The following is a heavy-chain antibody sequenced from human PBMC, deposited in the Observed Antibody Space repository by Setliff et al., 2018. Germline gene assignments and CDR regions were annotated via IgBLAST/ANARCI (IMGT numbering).Heavy chain of an antibody. CDR2: FDHSGTT. Sequence: LSLTCTVYGASFSNYYWGWVRQPPEERLEWIAEFDHSGTTKYNPSLMGRVTISVDTSKNQLSLRLSSVTAADTAVYYFRLAHCSKNCEEALDYWSQGTLVTVSS. V-gene: IGHV4-34*01. CDR3: RLAHCSKNCEEALDY. D-gene: IGHD2-2*01. J-gene: IGHJ4*02. CDR1: GASFSNYY.